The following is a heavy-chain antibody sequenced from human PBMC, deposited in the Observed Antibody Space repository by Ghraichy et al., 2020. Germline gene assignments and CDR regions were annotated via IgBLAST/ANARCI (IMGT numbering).Heavy chain of an antibody. V-gene: IGHV4-59*01. Sequence: SETLSLTCTVSGAAISSYYWTWIRQPPGEGQEWIGYIYSSGSPNYNPSLRGRVTMSADTSKNQVSLKLTSVTAADTAVYYCARDQGGYGDYVFDYWGQGTLVTVSS. D-gene: IGHD4-17*01. CDR1: GAAISSYY. J-gene: IGHJ4*02. CDR2: IYSSGSP. CDR3: ARDQGGYGDYVFDY.